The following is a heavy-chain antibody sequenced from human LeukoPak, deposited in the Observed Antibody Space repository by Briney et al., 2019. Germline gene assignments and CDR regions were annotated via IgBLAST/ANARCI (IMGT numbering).Heavy chain of an antibody. D-gene: IGHD3-10*01. V-gene: IGHV4-59*01. Sequence: SETLSLTCTVSGGSISSYYWSWIRQPPGKGLEWIGYIYYSGSTNYNPSLKRRVTISVDTSKNQFSLKLSSVTAADTAVYYCAREEPITMVRGVMGGNWFDPWGQGTLVTVSS. CDR3: AREEPITMVRGVMGGNWFDP. J-gene: IGHJ5*02. CDR1: GGSISSYY. CDR2: IYYSGST.